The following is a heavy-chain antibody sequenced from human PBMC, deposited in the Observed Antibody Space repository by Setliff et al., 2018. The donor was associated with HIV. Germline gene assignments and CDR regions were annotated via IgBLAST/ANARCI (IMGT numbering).Heavy chain of an antibody. CDR3: AKSPSLSYSSGWYYFDY. D-gene: IGHD6-19*01. CDR2: ISWDGYNT. J-gene: IGHJ4*02. V-gene: IGHV3-23*01. Sequence: GGSLRLSCAASGFTFSGYAMNWVRQAPGKGLEWISLISWDGYNTYSVDSVKGRFTISRDNSRDTLYLQMSSLRAEDTAVYYCAKSPSLSYSSGWYYFDYWGQGTLVTVSS. CDR1: GFTFSGYA.